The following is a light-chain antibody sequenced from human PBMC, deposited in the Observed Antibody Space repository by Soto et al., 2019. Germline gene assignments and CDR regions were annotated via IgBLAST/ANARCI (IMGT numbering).Light chain of an antibody. J-gene: IGKJ1*01. CDR3: QQYNTYSRT. V-gene: IGKV1-5*03. Sequence: SHLIHNPSTPSGCLGGRVPVNCRASQSISTSLAWYQQKPGKAPKLLIYTASSLESGVPSRFSGSGSGTEFTLTISSLQPDDFATYYCQQYNTYSRTFGQGTKVDI. CDR1: QSISTS. CDR2: TAS.